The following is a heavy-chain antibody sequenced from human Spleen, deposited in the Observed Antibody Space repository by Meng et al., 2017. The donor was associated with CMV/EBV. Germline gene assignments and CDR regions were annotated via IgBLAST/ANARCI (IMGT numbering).Heavy chain of an antibody. V-gene: IGHV3-33*06. D-gene: IGHD3-3*01. CDR2: IWSDGSNK. Sequence: GESLKISCAASGFTFSSYGMHWVRQAPGKGLEWVAVIWSDGSNKYYADSVKGRFTISRDNSKNTLYLQMSSLSAEDTAVYYCAKDPISYYDFWSAHPPDYWGQGSLVTVSS. CDR3: AKDPISYYDFWSAHPPDY. J-gene: IGHJ4*02. CDR1: GFTFSSYG.